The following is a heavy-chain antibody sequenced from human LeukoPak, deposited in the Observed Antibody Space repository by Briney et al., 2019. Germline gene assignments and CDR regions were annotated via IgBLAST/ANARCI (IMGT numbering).Heavy chain of an antibody. CDR1: GGSISSGGYY. CDR3: ARVKKSSTSYENWFDP. J-gene: IGHJ5*02. CDR2: IYHSGST. Sequence: PSETLSLTFTVSGGSISSGGYYWSWIRQPPGKGLEWIGYIYHSGSTYYNPSLKSRVTISVDRSKNQFSLKLSSVTAADTAVYYCARVKKSSTSYENWFDPWGQGTLVTVSS. V-gene: IGHV4-30-2*01. D-gene: IGHD2-2*01.